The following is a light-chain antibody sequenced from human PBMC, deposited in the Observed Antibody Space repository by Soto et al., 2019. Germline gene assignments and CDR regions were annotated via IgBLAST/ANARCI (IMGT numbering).Light chain of an antibody. CDR1: QDISNY. V-gene: IGKV1-33*01. CDR2: DAS. CDR3: QQYDNLWT. Sequence: DIQMTQSPSSLSASVEDRVTITCQASQDISNYLNWYQQKPGKAPKLLIYDASNLETGVPSRFSGSGSGTDFTFTISSLQPEDIATYYCQQYDNLWTFGQGTKVDIK. J-gene: IGKJ1*01.